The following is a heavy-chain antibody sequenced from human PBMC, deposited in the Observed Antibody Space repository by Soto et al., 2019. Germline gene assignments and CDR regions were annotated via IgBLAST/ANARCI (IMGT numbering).Heavy chain of an antibody. CDR3: AKETSLYYYGMDV. D-gene: IGHD2-2*01. CDR1: GFTFSSYG. J-gene: IGHJ6*02. Sequence: GGSLRLSCAASGFTFSSYGMHWVRQAPGKGLEWVAVISYDGSNKYYADSVKGRFTISRDNSKNTLYLQMNSLRAEDTAVYYCAKETSLYYYGMDVCGQGTTVSVSS. V-gene: IGHV3-30*18. CDR2: ISYDGSNK.